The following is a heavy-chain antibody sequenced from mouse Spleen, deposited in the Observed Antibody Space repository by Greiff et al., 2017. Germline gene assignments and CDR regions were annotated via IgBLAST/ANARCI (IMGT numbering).Heavy chain of an antibody. J-gene: IGHJ4*01. CDR2: ISSGGGST. Sequence: EVHLVESGGGLVKPGGSLKLSCAASGFAFSSYDMSWVRQTPEKRLEWVAYISSGGGSTYYPDTVKGRFTISRDNAKNTLYLQMSSLKSEDTAMYYCARHRTTVVATDYAMDYWGQGTSVTVSS. CDR1: GFAFSSYD. D-gene: IGHD1-1*01. V-gene: IGHV5-12-1*01. CDR3: ARHRTTVVATDYAMDY.